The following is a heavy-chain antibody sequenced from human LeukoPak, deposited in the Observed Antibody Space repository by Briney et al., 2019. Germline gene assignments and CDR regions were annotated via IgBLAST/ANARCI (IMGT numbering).Heavy chain of an antibody. J-gene: IGHJ5*02. Sequence: SETLSLTCAVYGGSFSGYYWSWIRQPPGKGLEWIGEINHSGSTNYNPSLKSRVTISVDTSKNQFSLKLSSVTAADTAVYYCARVVGGYSYGRTFNWFDPWGQGTLVTVSS. D-gene: IGHD5-18*01. CDR1: GGSFSGYY. V-gene: IGHV4-34*01. CDR3: ARVVGGYSYGRTFNWFDP. CDR2: INHSGST.